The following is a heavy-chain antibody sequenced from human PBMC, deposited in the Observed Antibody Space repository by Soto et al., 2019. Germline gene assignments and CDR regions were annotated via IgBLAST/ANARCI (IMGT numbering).Heavy chain of an antibody. J-gene: IGHJ4*02. D-gene: IGHD2-15*01. V-gene: IGHV1-69*01. Sequence: QVQLVQSGAEVKKPASSVKVSCKASGGTFSSYAISWVRQAPGQGLEWMGGIIPIFGTANYAQKFQGRVAITADESTSTAYMELSSLRSEDTAVYYCARGGVCSGGSCYFDYWGQGTLVTVSS. CDR3: ARGGVCSGGSCYFDY. CDR1: GGTFSSYA. CDR2: IIPIFGTA.